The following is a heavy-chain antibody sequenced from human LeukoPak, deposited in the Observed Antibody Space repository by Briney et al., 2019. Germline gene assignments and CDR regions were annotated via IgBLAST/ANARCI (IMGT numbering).Heavy chain of an antibody. CDR2: ISSSSSYI. J-gene: IGHJ4*02. CDR3: AKGGATVTRYVDQ. Sequence: PGGSLRLSCAASGFTFSSYSMNWVRQAPGKGLEWVSSISSSSSYIYYADSVKGRFTISRDNAKNSLYLQMNSLRAEDTAVYYCAKGGATVTRYVDQWGQGTLVTVSS. CDR1: GFTFSSYS. D-gene: IGHD4-17*01. V-gene: IGHV3-21*01.